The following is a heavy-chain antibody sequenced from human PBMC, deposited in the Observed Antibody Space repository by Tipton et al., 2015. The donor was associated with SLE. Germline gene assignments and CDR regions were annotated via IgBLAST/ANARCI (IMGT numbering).Heavy chain of an antibody. J-gene: IGHJ3*02. CDR1: GFFVSDNY. CDR3: ARGPRPTDAFDI. Sequence: GSLRLSCAASGFFVSDNYMNWVRQAPGKGLEWVSIIYAGGRTFYTESVKGRFTISRDSSINTVYLQMNSLRAEDTAIYYCARGPRPTDAFDIWGHGTMVTVSS. CDR2: IYAGGRT. D-gene: IGHD6-6*01. V-gene: IGHV3-66*02.